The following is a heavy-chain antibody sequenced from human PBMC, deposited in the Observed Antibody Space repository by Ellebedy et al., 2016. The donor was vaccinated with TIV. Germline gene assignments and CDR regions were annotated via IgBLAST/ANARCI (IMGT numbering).Heavy chain of an antibody. J-gene: IGHJ4*02. CDR2: IIPLFDTT. CDR3: AESDGSTAWGTDY. CDR1: GGTFNAYA. D-gene: IGHD3-16*01. Sequence: SVKVSXXASGGTFNAYAINWVRQAPGQGLEWMGGIIPLFDTTNYAQKFQGRVTITADELTSTAFMELSSLTSEDTALYYCAESDGSTAWGTDYWGQGTLVTVSS. V-gene: IGHV1-69*13.